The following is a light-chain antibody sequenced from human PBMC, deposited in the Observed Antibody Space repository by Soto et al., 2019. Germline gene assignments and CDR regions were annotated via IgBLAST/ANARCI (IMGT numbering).Light chain of an antibody. CDR1: QSITKY. J-gene: IGKJ4*01. Sequence: DVPMTQSPSSLSASVGDRVSITCRASQSITKYLNWYQQKPGTAPKLLIYGASSLQSGVPLRFSGSGFGTDFTLNISSLHPEDVSTYYCQQSHSLPRTFGGGTKLEIK. CDR2: GAS. CDR3: QQSHSLPRT. V-gene: IGKV1-39*01.